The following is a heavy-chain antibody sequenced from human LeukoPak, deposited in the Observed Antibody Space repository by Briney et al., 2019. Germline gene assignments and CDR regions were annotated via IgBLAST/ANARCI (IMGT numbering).Heavy chain of an antibody. J-gene: IGHJ6*03. Sequence: SVKVSCKASGGTFSSYAISWVRQAPGQGLEWMGGIIPIFGTANYAQKFQGRVAITTDESTSTAYMELSSLRSEDTAVYYCVGTTVTTVHYMDVWGKGTTVTVSS. V-gene: IGHV1-69*05. CDR3: VGTTVTTVHYMDV. CDR2: IIPIFGTA. CDR1: GGTFSSYA. D-gene: IGHD4-17*01.